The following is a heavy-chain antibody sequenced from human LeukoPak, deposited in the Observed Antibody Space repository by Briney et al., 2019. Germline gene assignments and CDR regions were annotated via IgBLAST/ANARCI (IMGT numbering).Heavy chain of an antibody. D-gene: IGHD6-19*01. CDR1: GFSFSSYW. V-gene: IGHV3-74*01. J-gene: IGHJ4*02. CDR2: INGDGSRT. CDR3: ARESGDYSGWYPFDY. Sequence: QPGGSLRLSCAASGFSFSSYWMHWVRQAPGKGLVWVSRINGDGSRTYYADSVKGRFTISKDNAKNTLYLQMNSLTAEDTAVYYCARESGDYSGWYPFDYWGQGTLVTVSS.